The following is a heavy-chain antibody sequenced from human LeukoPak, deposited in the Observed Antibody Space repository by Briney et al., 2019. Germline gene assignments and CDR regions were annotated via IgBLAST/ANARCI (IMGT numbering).Heavy chain of an antibody. V-gene: IGHV1-18*01. Sequence: GASVKVSCKVSGYTFTSCGINWVRQAPGQGLEWMGWISPYNENRKYLQKLQGRVTLSTDTSTSTAYMELRSLTSDDTAVYYCAREESIGRYQFLHDYWGQGTLVTVSS. J-gene: IGHJ4*02. CDR1: GYTFTSCG. CDR2: ISPYNENR. CDR3: AREESIGRYQFLHDY. D-gene: IGHD1-26*01.